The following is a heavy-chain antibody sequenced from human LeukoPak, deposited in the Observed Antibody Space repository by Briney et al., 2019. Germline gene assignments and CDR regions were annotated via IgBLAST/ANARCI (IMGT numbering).Heavy chain of an antibody. J-gene: IGHJ4*02. CDR2: IYHSGST. D-gene: IGHD1-26*01. CDR3: ARVELGDYYFDY. CDR1: GGSLSGYS. V-gene: IGHV4-30-2*01. Sequence: PSETLSLTCAVYGGSLSGYSWSWIRQPPGKGLEWIGYIYHSGSTYYNPSLKSRVTISVDRSKNQFSLKLSSVTAADMAVYYCARVELGDYYFDYWGQGTLVTVSS.